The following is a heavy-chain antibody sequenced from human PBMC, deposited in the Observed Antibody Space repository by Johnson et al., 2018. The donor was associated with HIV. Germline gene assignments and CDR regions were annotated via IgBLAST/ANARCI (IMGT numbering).Heavy chain of an antibody. J-gene: IGHJ3*02. Sequence: QVQLVESGGGVVQPGRSLRLSCAASGFTFSNYGMHWVRQAPGKGLEWVAVMSYDGSNKYYADSVKGRFTISRDNSQNKLYLQTNSLRAEDSAVYYCARDLLSRAFDIWGQGTMVTVSS. CDR1: GFTFSNYG. V-gene: IGHV3-30*19. CDR2: MSYDGSNK. CDR3: ARDLLSRAFDI.